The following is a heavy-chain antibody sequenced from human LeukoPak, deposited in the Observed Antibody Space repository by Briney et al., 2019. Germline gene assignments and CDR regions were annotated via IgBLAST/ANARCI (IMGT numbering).Heavy chain of an antibody. J-gene: IGHJ4*02. Sequence: GGSLRLSCAASGFTFSSYAMRWVRQAPGKGLEWVSAISGSGGSTYYADSVKGRFTISRDNSKNTLYLQMNSLRAEDTAVYYCAKGVGMTTVTTADYWGQGTLVTVSS. CDR3: AKGVGMTTVTTADY. D-gene: IGHD4-17*01. V-gene: IGHV3-23*01. CDR2: ISGSGGST. CDR1: GFTFSSYA.